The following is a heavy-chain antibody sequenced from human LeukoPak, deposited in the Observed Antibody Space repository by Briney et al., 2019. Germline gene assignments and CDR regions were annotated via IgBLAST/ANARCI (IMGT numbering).Heavy chain of an antibody. CDR3: ARARFSSSWYLS. Sequence: SETLSLTCAVYGGSFSGYYWSWIRQPPGKGLEWIGEINHSGSTNYDPSLKSRVTISVDTSKNQFSLKLSSVTAADTAVYYCARARFSSSWYLSWGQGTMVTVSS. CDR1: GGSFSGYY. CDR2: INHSGST. V-gene: IGHV4-34*01. J-gene: IGHJ3*01. D-gene: IGHD6-13*01.